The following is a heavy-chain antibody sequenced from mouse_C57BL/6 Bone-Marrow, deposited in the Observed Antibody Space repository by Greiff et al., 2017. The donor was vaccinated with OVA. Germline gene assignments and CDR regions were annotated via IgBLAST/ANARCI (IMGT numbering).Heavy chain of an antibody. CDR3: ASHDYYAMDY. CDR2: ISDGGSYT. Sequence: EVHLVESGGGLVKPGGSLKLSCAASGFTFSSYAISWVRQTPEKRLEWVATISDGGSYTYYPDNVKGRFTISRDNAKNNLYLQMSHLKSEDTAMYYCASHDYYAMDYWGQGTSVTVSS. CDR1: GFTFSSYA. J-gene: IGHJ4*01. V-gene: IGHV5-4*01.